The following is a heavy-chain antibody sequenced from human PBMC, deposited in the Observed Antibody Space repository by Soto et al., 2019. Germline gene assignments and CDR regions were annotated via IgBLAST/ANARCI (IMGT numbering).Heavy chain of an antibody. CDR3: ARMGIVVVVEVFAFDI. J-gene: IGHJ3*02. CDR2: INAGNGNT. Sequence: GASVKVSCKASGYTFTSYAMHWVRQAPGQRLEWMGWINAGNGNTKYSQKYKGRVTITRDTSASTAYMELSSLRSEDTAVYYCARMGIVVVVEVFAFDIWGQGTMVTVSS. V-gene: IGHV1-3*01. CDR1: GYTFTSYA. D-gene: IGHD2-15*01.